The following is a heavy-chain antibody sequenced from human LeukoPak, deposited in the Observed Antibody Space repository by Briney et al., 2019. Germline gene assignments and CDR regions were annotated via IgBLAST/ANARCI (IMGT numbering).Heavy chain of an antibody. Sequence: PGGSLRLSCAASGFTFSNYWIHWVRQAPGKGLMWVSQISTDGSQTFYADSVKGRFTISRDNAKNTLFLQMDSLRPEDTAVYYCVRSLRSADFWGQGTLVTVSS. CDR3: VRSLRSADF. CDR1: GFTFSNYW. CDR2: ISTDGSQT. J-gene: IGHJ4*02. V-gene: IGHV3-74*01.